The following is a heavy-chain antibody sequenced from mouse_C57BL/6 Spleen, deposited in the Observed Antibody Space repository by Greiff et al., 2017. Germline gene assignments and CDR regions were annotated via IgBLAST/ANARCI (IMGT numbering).Heavy chain of an antibody. Sequence: VQVVESGPGLVAPSQSLSITCTVSGFSLTSYAISWVRQPPGKGLEWLGVIWTGGGTNYNSGPKSRLSISKDNSKSQVFLKMNSLQTDDTARYYVARNSDDYDGDCYANDYCGQGTSVTISS. V-gene: IGHV2-9-1*01. J-gene: IGHJ4*01. CDR3: ARNSDDYDGDCYANDY. CDR2: IWTGGGT. D-gene: IGHD2-4*01. CDR1: GFSLTSYA.